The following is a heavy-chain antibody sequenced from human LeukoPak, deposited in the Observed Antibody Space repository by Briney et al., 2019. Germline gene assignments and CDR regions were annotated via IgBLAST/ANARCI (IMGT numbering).Heavy chain of an antibody. J-gene: IGHJ3*02. V-gene: IGHV4-59*01. D-gene: IGHD2-15*01. Sequence: SETLSLTCTVSGGSISSYYWSWIRQPPGKGLEWIGYIYYSGSTNYNPSLKSRVTISVDTSKNQFSLKLSSVTAADTAVYYCARGYCSGGSCYLDPADAFDIWGQGTMVTVSS. CDR2: IYYSGST. CDR1: GGSISSYY. CDR3: ARGYCSGGSCYLDPADAFDI.